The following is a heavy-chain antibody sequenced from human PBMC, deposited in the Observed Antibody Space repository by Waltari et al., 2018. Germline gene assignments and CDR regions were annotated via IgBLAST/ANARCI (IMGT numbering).Heavy chain of an antibody. V-gene: IGHV1-24*01. CDR3: ATGPIHTGIYNYYFDY. J-gene: IGHJ4*02. D-gene: IGHD1-26*01. Sequence: QVQLVQSGAEVRKPGASVKVSCKVSGYTLSELSMPWVRQTPAKGLEWMGGFDPEDGETIYAQRFQDRVTMTEDSSTDTAYMELSSLRSEDTTVYYCATGPIHTGIYNYYFDYWGQGTLVTVSS. CDR2: FDPEDGET. CDR1: GYTLSELS.